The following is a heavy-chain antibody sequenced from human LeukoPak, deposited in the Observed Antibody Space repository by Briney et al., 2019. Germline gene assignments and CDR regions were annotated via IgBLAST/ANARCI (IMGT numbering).Heavy chain of an antibody. Sequence: GALVKVSCKASGYTFTGYYIHWVRQAPGQGLEWMGWINPNSGGTNYAQKFQGRVTMTRDTSISTAYMELSRLRADDTAVYYCARGSFSADAPLVLDYFHHWGQGTLVTDSS. J-gene: IGHJ1*01. CDR2: INPNSGGT. D-gene: IGHD5-18*01. V-gene: IGHV1-2*02. CDR1: GYTFTGYY. CDR3: ARGSFSADAPLVLDYFHH.